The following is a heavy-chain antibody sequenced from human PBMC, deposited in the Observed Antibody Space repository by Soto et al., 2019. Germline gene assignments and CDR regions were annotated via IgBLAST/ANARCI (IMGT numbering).Heavy chain of an antibody. V-gene: IGHV1-18*01. D-gene: IGHD3-16*01. CDR1: GYTFTNFG. J-gene: IGHJ4*02. CDR3: ARGGAPIDY. CDR2: ISAYNGNT. Sequence: QVQLVQSGAEVKKPGASVKVSCKASGYTFTNFGISWVRQAPGQGLEWMGWISAYNGNTNDAQNFQGRVTMTTDTSTSTANSQPRSLGSDDTGVYYSARGGAPIDYWGKGTLVTVSP.